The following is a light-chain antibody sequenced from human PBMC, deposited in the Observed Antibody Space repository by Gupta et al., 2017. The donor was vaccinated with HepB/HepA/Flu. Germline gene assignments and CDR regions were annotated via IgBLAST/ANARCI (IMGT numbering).Light chain of an antibody. CDR1: QSVSSSY. CDR2: GAS. J-gene: IGKJ5*01. CDR3: QQYGSSLLT. Sequence: EIVLTPSPGTLSLSPGERATLSCRASQSVSSSYLAWYQQKPGQAPRLLIYGASSRATGIPDRFSGSGSGTDFTLTISRLEPEDFAVYYCQQYGSSLLTFGQGTRLGIK. V-gene: IGKV3-20*01.